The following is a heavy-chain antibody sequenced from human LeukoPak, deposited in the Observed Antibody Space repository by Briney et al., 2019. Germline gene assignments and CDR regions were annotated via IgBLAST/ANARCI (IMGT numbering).Heavy chain of an antibody. V-gene: IGHV4-30-4*01. CDR3: ARVEGATNWFDP. CDR2: IYYGGST. Sequence: PSETLSLTCTVSGGSISSGDYYWSWIRQPPGKGLEWIGYIYYGGSTYYNPSLKSRVTISVDTSKNQFSLKLSSVTAADTAVYYCARVEGATNWFDPWGQGTLVTVSS. D-gene: IGHD1-26*01. J-gene: IGHJ5*02. CDR1: GGSISSGDYY.